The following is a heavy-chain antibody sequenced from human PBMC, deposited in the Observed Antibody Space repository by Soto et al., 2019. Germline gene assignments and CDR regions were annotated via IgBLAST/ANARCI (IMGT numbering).Heavy chain of an antibody. CDR3: AKDQMATIDDAFDI. Sequence: GGSLRLSCAASGFTFSSYGMHWVRQAPGKGLEWVAVISYDGSNKYYADSVKGRFTISRDNSKNTLYLQMGSLRAEDTAVYYCAKDQMATIDDAFDIWGQGTMVTVSS. J-gene: IGHJ3*02. D-gene: IGHD5-12*01. CDR2: ISYDGSNK. V-gene: IGHV3-30*18. CDR1: GFTFSSYG.